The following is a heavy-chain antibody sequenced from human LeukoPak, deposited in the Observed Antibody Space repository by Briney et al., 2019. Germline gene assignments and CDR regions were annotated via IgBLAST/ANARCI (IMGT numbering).Heavy chain of an antibody. CDR2: IYYSGST. CDR3: ARGGWAALDY. D-gene: IGHD2-15*01. Sequence: PSETLSLTCTVSGGSISSSSYYWGWIRQPPGKGLEWIGSIYYSGSTYYNPSLKSRVTISVDTSKNQFSLKLSSVTAADTALYYCARGGWAALDYWGQGTLVTVSS. CDR1: GGSISSSSYY. J-gene: IGHJ4*02. V-gene: IGHV4-39*01.